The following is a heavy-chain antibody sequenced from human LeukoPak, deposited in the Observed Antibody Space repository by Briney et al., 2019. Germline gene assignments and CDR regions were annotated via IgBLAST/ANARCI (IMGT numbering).Heavy chain of an antibody. Sequence: SQTLSLTCTVSGGSISSGGYYWSWIRQHPGKGLEWIGYIYYSGSTYYNPSLKSRVTISVDTSKNQFSLKLSSVTAADTAVYYCARAVWGYSSPKFDYWGQGTLVTVSS. D-gene: IGHD4-11*01. J-gene: IGHJ4*02. V-gene: IGHV4-31*03. CDR3: ARAVWGYSSPKFDY. CDR1: GGSISSGGYY. CDR2: IYYSGST.